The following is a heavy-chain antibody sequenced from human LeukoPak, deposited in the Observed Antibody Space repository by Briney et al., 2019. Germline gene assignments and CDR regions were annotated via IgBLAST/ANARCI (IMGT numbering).Heavy chain of an antibody. CDR3: ARAYPQQWLAWMGAFDI. V-gene: IGHV4-59*01. CDR2: LYYSGST. D-gene: IGHD6-19*01. J-gene: IGHJ3*02. CDR1: GGSISSYY. Sequence: PSETLSLTCTVSGGSISSYYWSWIPQPPGKGLEGIGYLYYSGSTNYNPSLKSRVTISVDTSKNQFSLKLSSVTAADTAVYYCARAYPQQWLAWMGAFDIWGQGTMVTVSS.